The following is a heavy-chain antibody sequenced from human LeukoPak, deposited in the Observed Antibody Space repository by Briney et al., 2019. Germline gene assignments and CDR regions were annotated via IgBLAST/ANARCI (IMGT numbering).Heavy chain of an antibody. CDR1: GVSITNYY. CDR3: ARDYLVGAPLDS. Sequence: PSETLSLTCTVSGVSITNYYWAWIRQPAGAGLEWIGRMYISGSTNYNPSLKSRVTISIDKSNNQFSLKLRSVTAADTAVYYCARDYLVGAPLDSWGHGTLVTVSS. D-gene: IGHD1-26*01. V-gene: IGHV4-4*07. J-gene: IGHJ5*01. CDR2: MYISGST.